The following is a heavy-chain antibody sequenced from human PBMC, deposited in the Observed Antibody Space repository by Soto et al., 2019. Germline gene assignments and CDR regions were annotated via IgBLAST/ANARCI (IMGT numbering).Heavy chain of an antibody. CDR1: GSRFYDSY. Sequence: GSLRLSCVASGSRFYDSYMSWLRQAPGKGLEWVSYISSSSGFTDYSDSVKGRFTISRDNTKNSLYLQMNSLTVEDTAVYFCAKVIKRFCSNGKCHFWFDPWGQGTLVTVSS. V-gene: IGHV3-11*06. CDR3: AKVIKRFCSNGKCHFWFDP. J-gene: IGHJ5*02. D-gene: IGHD3-10*01. CDR2: ISSSSGFT.